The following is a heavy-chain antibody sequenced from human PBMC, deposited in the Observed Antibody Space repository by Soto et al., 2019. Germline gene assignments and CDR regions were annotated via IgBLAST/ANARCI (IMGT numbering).Heavy chain of an antibody. CDR1: GFTFDDYA. D-gene: IGHD3-22*01. V-gene: IGHV3-9*01. CDR3: AKGEGSSGYYSLFDY. J-gene: IGHJ4*02. CDR2: ISWNSGSI. Sequence: EVQLVESGGGLVQPGRSLRLSCAASGFTFDDYAMHWVRQAPGKGLEWVSGISWNSGSIGYADSVKGRFTISRHNAKNSLYLQMNSLRAEDTALYYCAKGEGSSGYYSLFDYWGQGTLVTVSS.